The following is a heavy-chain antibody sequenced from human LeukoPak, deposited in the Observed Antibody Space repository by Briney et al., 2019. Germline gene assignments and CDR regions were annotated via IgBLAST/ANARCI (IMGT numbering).Heavy chain of an antibody. Sequence: GGSLRLSCAASGFTFSSYGMHWVRQAPGKGLEWVAFIRYDGSNKYYADSVKGRFTISRDNSKNTLYLQMNSLRAEDTAVYYWAKNWGNYFDYWGQGTLVTVSS. J-gene: IGHJ4*02. D-gene: IGHD7-27*01. CDR3: AKNWGNYFDY. V-gene: IGHV3-30*02. CDR2: IRYDGSNK. CDR1: GFTFSSYG.